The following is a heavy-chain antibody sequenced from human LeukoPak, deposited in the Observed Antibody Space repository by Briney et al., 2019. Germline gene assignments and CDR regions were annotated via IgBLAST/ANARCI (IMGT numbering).Heavy chain of an antibody. CDR2: ISSSGSTI. CDR3: AFPQWLSGDYYYGMDV. CDR1: GFTFSSYE. D-gene: IGHD6-19*01. Sequence: GGSLRLSCAASGFTFSSYEMNWVRQAPGKGLEWVSYISSSGSTIYYADSVKGRFTISRDNAKNSLYLQMNSLRAEDTAVYYCAFPQWLSGDYYYGMDVWGQRDHGHRLL. J-gene: IGHJ6*01. V-gene: IGHV3-48*03.